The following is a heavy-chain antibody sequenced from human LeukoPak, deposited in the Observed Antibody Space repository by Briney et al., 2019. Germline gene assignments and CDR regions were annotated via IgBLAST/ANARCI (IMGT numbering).Heavy chain of an antibody. CDR2: IYYSGST. CDR3: AREDTAMGFDY. J-gene: IGHJ4*02. D-gene: IGHD5-18*01. Sequence: KSSETLSLTCTVSGGSISSYYWSWIRQPPGKGLEWIGYIYYSGSTNYNPSLKSRVTISVDTSKNQFSLKLSSVTAADTAVYYCAREDTAMGFDYWGQGTLVTVSS. V-gene: IGHV4-59*01. CDR1: GGSISSYY.